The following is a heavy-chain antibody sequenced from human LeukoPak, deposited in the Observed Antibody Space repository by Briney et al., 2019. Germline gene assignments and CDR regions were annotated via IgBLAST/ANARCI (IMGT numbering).Heavy chain of an antibody. Sequence: PSETLSLTCAVYGGSFSGYYWTWVRQAPGKGLEWVSSISSSSSYIYYADSVKGRFTISRDNAKNSLYLQMNSLRAEDTAVYYCARVHFDAFDIWGQGTMVTVSS. CDR2: ISSSSSYI. V-gene: IGHV3-21*01. J-gene: IGHJ3*02. CDR1: GGSFSGYY. CDR3: ARVHFDAFDI.